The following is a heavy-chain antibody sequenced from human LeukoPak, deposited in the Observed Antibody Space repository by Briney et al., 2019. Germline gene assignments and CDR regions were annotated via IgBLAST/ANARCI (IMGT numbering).Heavy chain of an antibody. CDR3: ARQSLRDYYDSSGSDPPWFDP. Sequence: ASVKVSCKASGYTFTSYGISWVRQAPGQGLEWMGWISAYNGNTNYAQKLQGRVTMTTDTSTSTAYMELRSLRSDDTAVYYCARQSLRDYYDSSGSDPPWFDPWGQGTLVTVSS. V-gene: IGHV1-18*01. J-gene: IGHJ5*02. CDR1: GYTFTSYG. CDR2: ISAYNGNT. D-gene: IGHD3-22*01.